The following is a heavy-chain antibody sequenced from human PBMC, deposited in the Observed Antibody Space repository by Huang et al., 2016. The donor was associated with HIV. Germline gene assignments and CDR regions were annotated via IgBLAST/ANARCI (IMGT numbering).Heavy chain of an antibody. V-gene: IGHV3-30-3*01. Sequence: QVQLVESGGGVVQPGRSLRLSCAASGFPFNNHARHWVRQAPGKGSDWVAVISNDGSNNYYADSVKGRFTISRDSSKSTLFLHMTSLRTEDTAVYYCARAKDTWDAYDIWGQGTMVIVSS. CDR3: ARAKDTWDAYDI. CDR2: ISNDGSNN. CDR1: GFPFNNHA. D-gene: IGHD5-18*01. J-gene: IGHJ3*02.